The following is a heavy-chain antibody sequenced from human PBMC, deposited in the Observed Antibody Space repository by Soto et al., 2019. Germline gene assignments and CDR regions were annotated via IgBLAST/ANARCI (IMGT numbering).Heavy chain of an antibody. CDR2: IYYSGST. V-gene: IGHV4-39*01. CDR1: GGSISSSSYY. CDR3: ARTYCSSTSCYQVDY. Sequence: SETLSLTCTVSGGSISSSSYYWGWIRQPPRKGLEWIGSIYYSGSTYYNPSLKSRVTISVDTSKNQFSLKLSSVTAADTAVYYCARTYCSSTSCYQVDYWGQGTLVTVSS. J-gene: IGHJ4*02. D-gene: IGHD2-2*01.